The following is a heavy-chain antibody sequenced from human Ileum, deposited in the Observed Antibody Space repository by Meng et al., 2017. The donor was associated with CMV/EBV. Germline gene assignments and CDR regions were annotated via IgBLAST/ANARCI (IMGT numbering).Heavy chain of an antibody. J-gene: IGHJ4*02. V-gene: IGHV3-7*04. CDR1: GFSVRSYW. Sequence: EVQLLQVGGGLGQPGGALRLSWAALGFSVRSYWMSGVRQTPEKGLDWVANLKEDGPDKYYVDSVKGRFTISRDSAKNSLYLQMNSLRAEDTAVYYCARDSSGYDAWGQGILVTVSS. CDR3: ARDSSGYDA. CDR2: LKEDGPDK. D-gene: IGHD5-12*01.